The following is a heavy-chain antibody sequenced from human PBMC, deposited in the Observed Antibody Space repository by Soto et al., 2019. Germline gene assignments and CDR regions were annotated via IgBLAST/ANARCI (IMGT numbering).Heavy chain of an antibody. J-gene: IGHJ4*02. V-gene: IGHV3-48*02. CDR2: ISSSSSTI. Sequence: EVQLVESGGGLVQPGGSLRLSCAASGFTFSSYSMNWVRQAPGKGLEWVSYISSSSSTIYYADSVKGRFTISRDNAKNSLYLQMNSLRDEDTAVYYCARGAYSSSWTRLNYFDYWGQGTLVTVSS. CDR1: GFTFSSYS. D-gene: IGHD6-13*01. CDR3: ARGAYSSSWTRLNYFDY.